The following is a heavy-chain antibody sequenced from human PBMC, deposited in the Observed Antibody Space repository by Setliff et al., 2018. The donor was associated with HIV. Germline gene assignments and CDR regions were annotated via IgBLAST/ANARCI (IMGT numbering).Heavy chain of an antibody. Sequence: PSETLSLTCTVSGASISSGGYYWSWIRQHPGKGLEWIGYIYYSGSTYYNPSLKSRVSMSVDTSENQFSLKLSSVTAADTAVYYCARGLSFYDPGGFDYWGQGTLVTVSS. J-gene: IGHJ4*02. V-gene: IGHV4-31*03. D-gene: IGHD3-22*01. CDR3: ARGLSFYDPGGFDY. CDR1: GASISSGGYY. CDR2: IYYSGST.